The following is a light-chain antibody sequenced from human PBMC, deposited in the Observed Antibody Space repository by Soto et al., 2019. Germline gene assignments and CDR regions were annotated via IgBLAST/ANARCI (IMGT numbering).Light chain of an antibody. V-gene: IGKV1-5*03. CDR2: KAS. Sequence: SSVSSYKGNRVSIPGRASQSISIWLAWYQQKPGKAPKVLIYKASTLESGVPSRFSGSGSGTEFTLTISSLQADDCAPYYCTEYKIYSGTFGHVTKLDIK. CDR1: QSISIW. J-gene: IGKJ1*01. CDR3: TEYKIYSGT.